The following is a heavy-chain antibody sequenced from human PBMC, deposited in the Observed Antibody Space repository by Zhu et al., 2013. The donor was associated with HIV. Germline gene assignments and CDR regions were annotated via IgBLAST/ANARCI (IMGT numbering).Heavy chain of an antibody. D-gene: IGHD4-17*01. CDR2: ISGSGGST. J-gene: IGHJ4*02. CDR3: ATLYTVTTSGWFDY. V-gene: IGHV3-23*01. Sequence: EVQLLESGGGLVQPGGSLRLSCAASGFTFSSCAMSWVRQAPGKGLEWVSAISGSGGSTYYADSVKGRFTISRDNSKNTLYLQMNSLRAEDTAVYYCATLYTVTTSGWFDYWGQGNPGHRLL. CDR1: GFTFSSCA.